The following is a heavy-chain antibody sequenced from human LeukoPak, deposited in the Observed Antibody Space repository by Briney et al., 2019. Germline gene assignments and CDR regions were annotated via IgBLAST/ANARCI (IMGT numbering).Heavy chain of an antibody. V-gene: IGHV4-59*01. Sequence: SETLSLTCSVSGGSISSYYWNWIRQSPGKRLEWIGYIYYSGNTNYNPSLKSRVTISVDTSKNQFSLKLSSVTAADTAVYYCAKNGGYYYGSGNWYDPWGQGTLVTVSS. J-gene: IGHJ5*02. CDR3: AKNGGYYYGSGNWYDP. D-gene: IGHD3-10*01. CDR2: IYYSGNT. CDR1: GGSISSYY.